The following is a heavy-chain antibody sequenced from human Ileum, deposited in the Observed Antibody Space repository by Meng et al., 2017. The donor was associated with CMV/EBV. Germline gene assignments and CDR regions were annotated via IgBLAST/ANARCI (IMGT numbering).Heavy chain of an antibody. V-gene: IGHV2-5*02. J-gene: IGHJ5*02. CDR3: AHRRSSRSTSGYYPFDP. D-gene: IGHD3-22*01. CDR1: SLSTSGVG. CDR2: VYWDNSK. Sequence: SLSTSGVGMGWIRKAPGKAPEWLALVYWDNSKIYSPTLKRRLSIAKDTTKNQVVLTMTNMDPVDTATYYCAHRRSSRSTSGYYPFDPWGQGTLVTVSS.